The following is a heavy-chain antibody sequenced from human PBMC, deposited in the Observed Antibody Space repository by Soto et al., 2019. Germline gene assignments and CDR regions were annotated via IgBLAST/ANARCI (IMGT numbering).Heavy chain of an antibody. Sequence: SETLSITCTVSGGSISDYYWSWIRQRPGKRLEWIAHIYSSGSTHYNPSLKSRVTISLGPSENQLSLSLTSVTAADTAAYSCASHPQGPVDFDVWGPGTLVPVSS. CDR1: GGSISDYY. J-gene: IGHJ4*02. CDR3: ASHPQGPVDFDV. CDR2: IYSSGST. V-gene: IGHV4-59*01.